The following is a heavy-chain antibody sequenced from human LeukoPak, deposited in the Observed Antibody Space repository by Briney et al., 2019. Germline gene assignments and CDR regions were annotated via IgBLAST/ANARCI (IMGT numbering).Heavy chain of an antibody. V-gene: IGHV4-31*03. CDR1: GGSISSGGYY. CDR2: IYYSGST. CDR3: ARVPDYDILTGYWRAFDI. D-gene: IGHD3-9*01. J-gene: IGHJ3*02. Sequence: SETLSLTCTVSGGSISSGGYYWSWIHQHPGKGLEWIGYIYYSGSTYYNPSLKSRVTISVDTSKNQFSLKLSSVTAADTAVYYCARVPDYDILTGYWRAFDIWGQGTMVTVSS.